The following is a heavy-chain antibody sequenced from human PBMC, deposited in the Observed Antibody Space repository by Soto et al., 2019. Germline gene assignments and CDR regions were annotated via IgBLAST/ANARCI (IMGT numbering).Heavy chain of an antibody. CDR2: IYDSGST. V-gene: IGHV4-59*01. CDR1: GGPISTYY. J-gene: IGHJ3*02. Sequence: PSETLSLTCTVSGGPISTYYWSWIRRPPGKGLEWIGYIYDSGSTNNNPSLESRVTISVDTSKNQFSLKLSSVTAADTAVYYCARDGGMVGAEGAFDIWGQGTMVTVSS. D-gene: IGHD1-26*01. CDR3: ARDGGMVGAEGAFDI.